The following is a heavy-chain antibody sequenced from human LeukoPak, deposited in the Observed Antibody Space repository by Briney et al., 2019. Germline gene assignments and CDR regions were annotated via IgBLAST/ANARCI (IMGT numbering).Heavy chain of an antibody. V-gene: IGHV3-23*01. CDR2: ISGSGGST. Sequence: PGGSLRLSCAASGFTFSSYSMNWVRQAPGKGLEWVSAISGSGGSTYYADSVKGRFTISRDNSKNTLYLQMNSLRAEDTAVYYCANGGLVDPLSPFDPWGQGTLVTVSS. D-gene: IGHD2-2*01. J-gene: IGHJ5*02. CDR1: GFTFSSYS. CDR3: ANGGLVDPLSPFDP.